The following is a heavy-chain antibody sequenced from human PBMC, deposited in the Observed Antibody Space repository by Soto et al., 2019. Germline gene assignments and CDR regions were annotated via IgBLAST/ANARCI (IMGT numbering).Heavy chain of an antibody. Sequence: GGSLRLSCAASGFTFSSYSMNWVRQAPGKGLEWVSYISSSSSTIYYADSVKGRFTISRDKAKNSLYLQMNSLRDEDTAVLYLARLIQKPTEVFLCFGETKHEHWYYGFDVWGQGTTVTVSS. D-gene: IGHD3-10*01. CDR2: ISSSSSTI. V-gene: IGHV3-48*02. J-gene: IGHJ6*02. CDR1: GFTFSSYS. CDR3: ARLIQKPTEVFLCFGETKHEHWYYGFDV.